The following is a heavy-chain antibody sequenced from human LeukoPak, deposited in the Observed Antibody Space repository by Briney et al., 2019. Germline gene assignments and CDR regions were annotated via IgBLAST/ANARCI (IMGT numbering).Heavy chain of an antibody. V-gene: IGHV3-73*01. CDR1: GFTFSGSA. D-gene: IGHD6-13*01. J-gene: IGHJ4*02. Sequence: GGSLRLSCAASGFTFSGSAMHWVRQASGKGLEWVGRIRSKANSYATAYAASVKGRFTISRDDSKNTAYLQMNSLKTEDTAVYYCTRLGIAAAGTWGYFDYWGQGTLVTVSS. CDR3: TRLGIAAAGTWGYFDY. CDR2: IRSKANSYAT.